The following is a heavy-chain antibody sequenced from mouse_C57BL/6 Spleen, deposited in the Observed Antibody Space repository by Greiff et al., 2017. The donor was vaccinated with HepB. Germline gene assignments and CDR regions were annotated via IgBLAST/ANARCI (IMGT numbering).Heavy chain of an antibody. CDR3: ARPGPPWFAY. CDR1: GFTFSDYG. CDR2: ISSGSSTI. J-gene: IGHJ3*01. Sequence: EVRLVESGGGLVKPGGSLKLSCAASGFTFSDYGMHWVRQAPEKGLEWVAYISSGSSTIYYADTVKGRFTISRDNTKNTLFLHMTSLRSEDTAMYYCARPGPPWFAYWGQGTLVTVSA. V-gene: IGHV5-17*01.